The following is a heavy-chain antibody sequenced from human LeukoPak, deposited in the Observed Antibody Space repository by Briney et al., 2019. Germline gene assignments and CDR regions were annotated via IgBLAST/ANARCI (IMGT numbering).Heavy chain of an antibody. J-gene: IGHJ4*02. D-gene: IGHD5-24*01. V-gene: IGHV1-18*01. CDR1: GYTFTSYG. CDR2: ISAYNGNT. CDR3: ARQGDGYNNSPSDY. Sequence: ASGKVSCKASGYTFTSYGMRWVRQARGQGLEWMGWISAYNGNTNYAQKLQGRVTITTDTSTSTAYMELRSLRSDPTAVYYCARQGDGYNNSPSDYWGQGTLVTVSS.